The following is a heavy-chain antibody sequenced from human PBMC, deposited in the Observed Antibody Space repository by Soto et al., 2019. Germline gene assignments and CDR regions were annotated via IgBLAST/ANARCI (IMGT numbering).Heavy chain of an antibody. Sequence: QVQLVQSGAEVKKPGASVKVSCKASGYTFTGYYMHWVRQAPGQGLEWMGWINPNSGGTNYAQKFQGWVTMTRDTSISTAYMELSRLRSDDTAVYYCARDRAQLGAAYYYYGMDVWGQGTTVTVSS. J-gene: IGHJ6*02. CDR2: INPNSGGT. CDR1: GYTFTGYY. CDR3: ARDRAQLGAAYYYYGMDV. D-gene: IGHD2-2*01. V-gene: IGHV1-2*04.